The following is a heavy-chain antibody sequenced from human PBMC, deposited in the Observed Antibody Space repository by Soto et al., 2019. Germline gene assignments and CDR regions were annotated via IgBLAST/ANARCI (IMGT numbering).Heavy chain of an antibody. CDR1: GFTXXXXX. Sequence: EVQLLESGGGLVQPGGSLRLSCAASGFTXXXXXXXXXXXXXXXXXEWASAISGSGGSTYYADSVKGRFTISRDNXXXXXXXXXXXXXXXXXXXXXXXKXXSGXXERFDYWGQGTLVTVSS. CDR3: XKXXSGXXERFDY. J-gene: IGHJ4*02. V-gene: IGHV3-23*01. D-gene: IGHD6-19*01. CDR2: ISGSGGST.